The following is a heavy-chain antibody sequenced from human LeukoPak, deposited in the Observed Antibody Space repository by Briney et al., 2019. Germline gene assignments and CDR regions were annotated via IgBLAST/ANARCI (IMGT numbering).Heavy chain of an antibody. Sequence: GGSLRLSCAASGFTFSCYGMHWVRQAPGKGLEWVAVISYDGSNKYYADSVKGRFTISRDNSKNTLYLQMNSLRAEDTAVYYCAKDGAPYVDTAMVISRGLDPWGQGALVTVSS. J-gene: IGHJ5*02. D-gene: IGHD5-18*01. V-gene: IGHV3-30*18. CDR1: GFTFSCYG. CDR2: ISYDGSNK. CDR3: AKDGAPYVDTAMVISRGLDP.